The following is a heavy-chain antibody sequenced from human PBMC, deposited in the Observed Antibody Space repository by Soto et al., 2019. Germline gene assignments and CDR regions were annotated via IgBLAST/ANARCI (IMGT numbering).Heavy chain of an antibody. V-gene: IGHV1-46*03. CDR3: ARGITISYYYYYMDV. D-gene: IGHD3-3*01. Sequence: ASVKVSCKASGYTFTSYYMHWVRQATGQGLEWMGIINPSGGSTSYAQKFQGRVTMTRDTSTSTVYMELSSLRSEDTAVYYCARGITISYYYYYMDVWGKGTTVTVSS. CDR1: GYTFTSYY. J-gene: IGHJ6*03. CDR2: INPSGGST.